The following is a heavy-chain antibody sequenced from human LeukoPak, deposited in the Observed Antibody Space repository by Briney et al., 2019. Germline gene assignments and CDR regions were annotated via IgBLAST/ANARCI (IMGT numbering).Heavy chain of an antibody. CDR2: IGGSGGST. D-gene: IGHD6-6*01. CDR3: AKVPSSIWLVPDY. Sequence: GGSLRLSCAASGFTFSNYAMSWVRQAPGKGLEWVSAIGGSGGSTYYADSVKGRFTISRDNSKNTLYLQMNSLRAEDTAVYYCAKVPSSIWLVPDYWGQGTLVTVSS. V-gene: IGHV3-23*01. CDR1: GFTFSNYA. J-gene: IGHJ4*02.